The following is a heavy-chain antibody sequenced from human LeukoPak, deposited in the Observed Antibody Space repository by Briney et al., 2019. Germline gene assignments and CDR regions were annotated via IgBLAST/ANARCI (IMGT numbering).Heavy chain of an antibody. CDR1: GFTFSSYD. J-gene: IGHJ5*02. CDR3: TRGGSEGFDP. CDR2: IGKAGDP. Sequence: PGGSLRLSCAASGFTFSSYDMHWVRQPTGTGMEWDSAIGKAGDPYYAGSAKGRFTISRENAKNSLYLQMNSLRAGDTAVYYCTRGGSEGFDPWGQGTLVTVSS. V-gene: IGHV3-13*05.